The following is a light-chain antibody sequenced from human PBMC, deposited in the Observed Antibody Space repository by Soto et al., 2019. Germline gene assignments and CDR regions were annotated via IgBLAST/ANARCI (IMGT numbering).Light chain of an antibody. CDR3: SSYTSRSTLVV. Sequence: QSALTHPASVSGSPGQSITISCTGTSSDVGGYNYVSWYQQHPGKAPKLMIYDVSNRPSGVSNRFSGSKSGNTASLTISGLQAEDEADYYCSSYTSRSTLVVFGGGTQLTVL. J-gene: IGLJ2*01. V-gene: IGLV2-14*01. CDR2: DVS. CDR1: SSDVGGYNY.